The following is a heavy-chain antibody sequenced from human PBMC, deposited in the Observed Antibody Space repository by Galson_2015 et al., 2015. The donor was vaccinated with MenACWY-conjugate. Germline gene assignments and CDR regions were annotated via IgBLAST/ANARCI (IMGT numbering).Heavy chain of an antibody. J-gene: IGHJ4*02. D-gene: IGHD1-14*01. Sequence: SLRLSCAASGFTVNSNYMNWVRQAPGKGLEWVSAIYSGGSTYYADSVKGRFTITRDNSKYTLYLQMNSPRAEVSSVYYCATYRVCSSDYWGQGTLVTVSS. CDR3: ATYRVCSSDY. CDR1: GFTVNSNY. CDR2: IYSGGST. V-gene: IGHV3-53*01.